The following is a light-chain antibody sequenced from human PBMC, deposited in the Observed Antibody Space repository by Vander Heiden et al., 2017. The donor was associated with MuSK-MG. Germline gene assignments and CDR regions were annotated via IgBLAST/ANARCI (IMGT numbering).Light chain of an antibody. Sequence: QSVLTQPPSQSGTPGQRVTISCSGSSSNIGSNTVNWYQQLPGTAPKLLIYSNNQRPSGVPDRFSGSKSGTSASLAISGLQSEDEADYYCAAWDDSLNGVVFGGGTKLTVL. CDR2: SNN. J-gene: IGLJ2*01. CDR1: SSNIGSNT. V-gene: IGLV1-44*01. CDR3: AAWDDSLNGVV.